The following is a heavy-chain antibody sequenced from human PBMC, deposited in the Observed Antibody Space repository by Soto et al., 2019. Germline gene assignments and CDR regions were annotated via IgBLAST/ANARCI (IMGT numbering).Heavy chain of an antibody. CDR3: ARGEGRFYGAGYYYYGMDV. CDR2: IYTTGST. Sequence: QVQLQESGPGLVKASETLSLSCTVSGGSISSYYWSWIRQPAGKGLEWIGRIYTTGSTKYNPSLKSRVIMSVDTSKNQFSLKLISVTDADTAVYYCARGEGRFYGAGYYYYGMDVWGQGTTVTVSS. J-gene: IGHJ6*02. D-gene: IGHD3-10*01. CDR1: GGSISSYY. V-gene: IGHV4-4*07.